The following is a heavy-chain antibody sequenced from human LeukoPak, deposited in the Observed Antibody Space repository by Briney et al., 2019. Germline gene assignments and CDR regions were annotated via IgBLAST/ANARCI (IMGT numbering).Heavy chain of an antibody. D-gene: IGHD4-11*01. CDR2: ISSSGSTI. CDR1: GFTFSSYE. V-gene: IGHV3-48*03. Sequence: GGSLRLSCAASGFTFSSYEMNWVRQAPGKGLEWVSYISSSGSTIYYADSVKGRFTISRDNAENSLYLQMNSLRAEDTAVYYCARGIEGYSDLPIDYWGQGTLVTVSS. J-gene: IGHJ4*02. CDR3: ARGIEGYSDLPIDY.